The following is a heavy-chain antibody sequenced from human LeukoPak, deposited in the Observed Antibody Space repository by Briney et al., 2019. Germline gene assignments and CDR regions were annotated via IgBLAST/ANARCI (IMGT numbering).Heavy chain of an antibody. Sequence: GGSLRLSCAASGFTFSSYGMHWVRQAPGKGLEWVAVISYDGSNKYYADSVKGRFTISRDNSKNTLYLQMNSLRAEDTAVYYCAKDYDSSGYGFDYWGQGTLVTVSA. V-gene: IGHV3-30*18. D-gene: IGHD3-22*01. CDR1: GFTFSSYG. CDR3: AKDYDSSGYGFDY. CDR2: ISYDGSNK. J-gene: IGHJ4*02.